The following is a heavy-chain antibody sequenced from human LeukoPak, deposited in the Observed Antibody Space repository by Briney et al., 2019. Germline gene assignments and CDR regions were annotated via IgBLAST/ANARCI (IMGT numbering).Heavy chain of an antibody. Sequence: GGSLRLSCVASRFIFSMFSMNWVRQAPGKGLEWLSHISGSSSTIHYEDSVKGRFTISRDNAKNSLYLQTNSLRDEDTAVYYCARDLSGTYPFDLWGQGTLVTVSS. V-gene: IGHV3-48*02. J-gene: IGHJ4*02. CDR3: ARDLSGTYPFDL. CDR1: RFIFSMFS. CDR2: ISGSSSTI. D-gene: IGHD1-26*01.